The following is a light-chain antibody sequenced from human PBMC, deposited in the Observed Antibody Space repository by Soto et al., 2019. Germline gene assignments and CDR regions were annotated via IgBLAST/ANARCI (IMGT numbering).Light chain of an antibody. CDR3: CSYTTIKTVV. Sequence: QSALTQPASVSGSPGQSITISCTGTSSDVGSYNLVSWFQQHPGKAPKLMIYEGSKRPSGFSNRFSGSKSGNTASLTISGLQAEDEADYYCCSYTTIKTVVFGGGTKLTVL. CDR1: SSDVGSYNL. V-gene: IGLV2-14*02. CDR2: EGS. J-gene: IGLJ2*01.